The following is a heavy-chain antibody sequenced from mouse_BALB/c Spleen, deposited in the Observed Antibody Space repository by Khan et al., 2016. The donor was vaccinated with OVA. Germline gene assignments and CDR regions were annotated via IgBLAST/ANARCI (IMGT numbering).Heavy chain of an antibody. J-gene: IGHJ4*01. CDR3: ARPPYFSYTLDY. Sequence: QIQLVQSGPELKKPGETVKISCKASGYTFTNYGMNWVKQSPGKALKWMGWINTYTGETTYADDFKGRFAFSLETSASTAYLQFNNLKNEDTATYFCARPPYFSYTLDYWGQGTSVTVSS. V-gene: IGHV9-3-1*01. CDR2: INTYTGET. CDR1: GYTFTNYG. D-gene: IGHD2-10*01.